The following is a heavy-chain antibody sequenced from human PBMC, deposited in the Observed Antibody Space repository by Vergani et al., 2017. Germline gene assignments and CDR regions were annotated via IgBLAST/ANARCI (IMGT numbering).Heavy chain of an antibody. CDR1: GGSISSGDYY. CDR3: ARRASYSGSYGSED. CDR2: IYYSGIT. V-gene: IGHV4-30-4*01. J-gene: IGHJ4*02. D-gene: IGHD1-26*01. Sequence: QVQLQESGPGLVKPSQTLSLTCTVSGGSISSGDYYWSWIRQPPGKGLEWIGYIYYSGITYYHPSLKSRVTISVDTSKKQFSLKLSSVTAADPAVYYCARRASYSGSYGSEDWGQGTLVTVSS.